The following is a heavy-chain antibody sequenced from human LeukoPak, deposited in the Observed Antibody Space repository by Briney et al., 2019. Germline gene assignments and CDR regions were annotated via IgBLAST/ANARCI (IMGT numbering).Heavy chain of an antibody. V-gene: IGHV3-30*18. CDR3: AKSSDLLTGYYSYFEY. D-gene: IGHD3-9*01. CDR1: GFTFSSYG. J-gene: IGHJ4*01. Sequence: GGSLRLSCAASGFTFSSYGIRWVRQAPGKGLEWVAFISYDGSNEYYADSVKGRFTISRDNSKNTLYMQMNSLRAEDTAVYYCAKSSDLLTGYYSYFEYWGHGTLVTVAS. CDR2: ISYDGSNE.